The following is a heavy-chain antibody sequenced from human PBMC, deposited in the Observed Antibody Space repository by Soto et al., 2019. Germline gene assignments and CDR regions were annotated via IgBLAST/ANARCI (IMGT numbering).Heavy chain of an antibody. J-gene: IGHJ6*02. D-gene: IGHD6-13*01. Sequence: KPSETLSLTCAVSGYSISSGYNWGWIRQSPGKGLEWIGSIYHSGSTYYNPSLKSRLIISVDTSKNQFSLKLSSVTAADTAVYYCARLAPIAAADGRDVWGQGTTVTVSS. CDR2: IYHSGST. CDR1: GYSISSGYN. CDR3: ARLAPIAAADGRDV. V-gene: IGHV4-38-2*01.